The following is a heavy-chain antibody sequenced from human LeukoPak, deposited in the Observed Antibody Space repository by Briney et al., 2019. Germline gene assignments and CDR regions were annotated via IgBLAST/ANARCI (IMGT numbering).Heavy chain of an antibody. D-gene: IGHD6-19*01. Sequence: GGSLRLSCAASGFTFSSYAMSWVRQAPGKGLAWLSVIYSGGTTYYADSVKGRFTISRDNFKNTVYLQMNSLRVEDTAMYYCTRGGSVPATRSFDYWGQGTLVTVSS. CDR3: TRGGSVPATRSFDY. CDR2: IYSGGTT. V-gene: IGHV3-66*01. CDR1: GFTFSSYA. J-gene: IGHJ4*02.